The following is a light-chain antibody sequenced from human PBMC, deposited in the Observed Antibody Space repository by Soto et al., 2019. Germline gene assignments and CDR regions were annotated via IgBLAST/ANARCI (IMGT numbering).Light chain of an antibody. CDR2: GGS. V-gene: IGKV3-20*01. CDR1: QSVSNTY. J-gene: IGKJ2*02. CDR3: QQYGRSPGT. Sequence: EIVLTQSPGTLSLSPGERATLSCRASQSVSNTYLAWYQQKPGQAPRLLMYGGSRRATGIPDRFSGSGSGTDFILTISRLEPEDFAVYFCQQYGRSPGTFVQGTKLELK.